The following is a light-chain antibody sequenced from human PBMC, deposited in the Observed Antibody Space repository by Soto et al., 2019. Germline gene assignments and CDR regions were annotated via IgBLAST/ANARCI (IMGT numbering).Light chain of an antibody. Sequence: EIVLTQSPGTLSLSPGERATLSCRASLSVSSSYLAWYQQKPGQAPRLLIYGASSRATGIPDRFSGSGSGTELTLTISRLEPEAFAVYYCQQYGSSPYTFGQATKLESK. V-gene: IGKV3-20*01. J-gene: IGKJ2*01. CDR3: QQYGSSPYT. CDR2: GAS. CDR1: LSVSSSY.